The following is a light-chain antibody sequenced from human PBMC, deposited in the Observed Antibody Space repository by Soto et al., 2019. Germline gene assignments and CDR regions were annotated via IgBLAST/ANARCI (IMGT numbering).Light chain of an antibody. Sequence: EIVLTQSPGTLSLSPGERATLSCRASQRVSSAYFAWYQQKPGQSPRLLIYGASSRATGIPDRFSGSGSGTDFTLTISRLDPEDSAVYYCQQYGGSPITFGPGTRLEIK. CDR1: QRVSSAY. J-gene: IGKJ5*01. CDR2: GAS. V-gene: IGKV3-20*01. CDR3: QQYGGSPIT.